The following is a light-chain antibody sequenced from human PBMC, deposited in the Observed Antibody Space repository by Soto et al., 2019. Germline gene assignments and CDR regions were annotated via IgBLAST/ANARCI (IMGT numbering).Light chain of an antibody. CDR3: QTWGTGIRV. CDR1: SGHSSYA. Sequence: QSVLTQSPSASASLGASVKLTCTLRSGHSSYAIAWHQQQPEKGPRDLMKLNSDGSHSKGDGIPDRFSGSSSGAERYLTISSLQSEDEADYYCQTWGTGIRVFGGGTQLTVL. V-gene: IGLV4-69*01. J-gene: IGLJ3*02. CDR2: LNSDGSH.